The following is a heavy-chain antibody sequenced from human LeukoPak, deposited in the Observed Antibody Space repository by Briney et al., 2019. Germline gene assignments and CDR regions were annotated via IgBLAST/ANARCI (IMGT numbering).Heavy chain of an antibody. D-gene: IGHD3-10*01. J-gene: IGHJ4*02. CDR2: IYYSGST. CDR1: GVSISSGDYY. CDR3: ARGITMVRGAIDY. V-gene: IGHV4-30-4*02. Sequence: SETLSLTCTVSGVSISSGDYYWSWLRQPPGKGLEWIGYIYYSGSTYYNPSLKSRVTISVDTSKNQFSLKLSSVTAADTAVYYCARGITMVRGAIDYWGQGALVTVSS.